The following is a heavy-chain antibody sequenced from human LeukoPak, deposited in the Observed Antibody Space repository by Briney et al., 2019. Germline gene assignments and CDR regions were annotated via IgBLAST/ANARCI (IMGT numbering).Heavy chain of an antibody. J-gene: IGHJ3*02. CDR2: IYDSGST. CDR1: GGSIISYY. D-gene: IGHD3-22*01. V-gene: IGHV4-59*01. CDR3: ARLVGDSSPRRAFDI. Sequence: SETLSLTCTVSGGSIISYYWSWIRQPPGKGLEWIGYIYDSGSTKYNPSLKSRVTISVDTSKNQFSLKLSSVTAADTAVYYCARLVGDSSPRRAFDIWGQGTIGTVSS.